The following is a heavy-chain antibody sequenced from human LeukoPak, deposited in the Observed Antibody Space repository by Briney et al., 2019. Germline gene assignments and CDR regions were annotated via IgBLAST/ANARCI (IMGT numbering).Heavy chain of an antibody. D-gene: IGHD3-22*01. CDR2: IYYSGST. CDR1: GGSFSGNY. V-gene: IGHV4-34*01. CDR3: ARRRYYDSTGYLE. J-gene: IGHJ1*01. Sequence: SETLSLTCAVYGGSFSGNYWTWIRQPPGKGLEWIGDIYYSGSTYYNPALKSRVSMSIDTSKNQFSLELRSVAAADTALYYCARRRYYDSTGYLEWGQGTLVTVTS.